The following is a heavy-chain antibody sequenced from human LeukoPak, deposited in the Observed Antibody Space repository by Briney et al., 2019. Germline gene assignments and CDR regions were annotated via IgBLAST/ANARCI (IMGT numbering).Heavy chain of an antibody. D-gene: IGHD3-10*01. Sequence: GESLRISCKGSGYSFTSYWISWVRKMPGKGLEWLGRIDPSVSYTNYSPSFQGHVTISADKSISTAYLQWSSLKASDTAMYYCARQGLWFGELLPFDYWGQGTLVTVSS. CDR2: IDPSVSYT. CDR1: GYSFTSYW. V-gene: IGHV5-10-1*01. CDR3: ARQGLWFGELLPFDY. J-gene: IGHJ4*02.